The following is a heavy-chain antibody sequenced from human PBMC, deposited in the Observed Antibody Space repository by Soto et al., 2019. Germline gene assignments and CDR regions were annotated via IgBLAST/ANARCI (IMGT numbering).Heavy chain of an antibody. CDR1: GGSISSGGYY. D-gene: IGHD4-17*01. CDR2: IYYSGST. Sequence: QVQLQESGPGLVKPSQTLSLTCTVYGGSISSGGYYWSWIRQHPGKGLEWIGYIYYSGSTYYNPSLKSRVTISVDTSKNQFSLKLSSVTAADTAVYYCARSPSYGDHVAVPGWFDPWGQGTLVTVSS. CDR3: ARSPSYGDHVAVPGWFDP. V-gene: IGHV4-31*03. J-gene: IGHJ5*02.